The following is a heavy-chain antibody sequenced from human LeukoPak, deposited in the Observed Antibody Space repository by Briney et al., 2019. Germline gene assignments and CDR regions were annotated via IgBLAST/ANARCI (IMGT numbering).Heavy chain of an antibody. J-gene: IGHJ6*03. CDR2: IYYSGST. CDR3: ARDSGNLGYCSGGSCWMGAYYYYYMDV. V-gene: IGHV4-59*01. CDR1: GGSISSYY. Sequence: PSETLSLTCTVSGGSISSYYWSWIRQPPGKGLEWIGYIYYSGSTNYNPSLKSRVTISVDTSKNQFSLKLSSVTAADTAVYYCARDSGNLGYCSGGSCWMGAYYYYYMDVWGKGTTVTVSS. D-gene: IGHD2-15*01.